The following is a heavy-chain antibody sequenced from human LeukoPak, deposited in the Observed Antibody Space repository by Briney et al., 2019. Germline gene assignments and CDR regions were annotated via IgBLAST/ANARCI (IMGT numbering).Heavy chain of an antibody. CDR3: ARDDYGDYAGFDY. D-gene: IGHD4-17*01. CDR2: ISSSSSYI. CDR1: GFTFSSYS. Sequence: GGSLRLSCAASGFTFSSYSMNWVRQAPGKGLEWVSSISSSSSYIYYADSVKGRFTISRDNAKNSLYLQMNSLRAEDTAVYYCARDDYGDYAGFDYWDQGTLVTVSS. J-gene: IGHJ4*02. V-gene: IGHV3-21*01.